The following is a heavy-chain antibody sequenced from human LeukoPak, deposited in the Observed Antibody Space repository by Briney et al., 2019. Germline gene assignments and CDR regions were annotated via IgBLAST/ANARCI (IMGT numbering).Heavy chain of an antibody. CDR1: GFTFDDYG. V-gene: IGHV3-20*04. CDR3: ARIGSGSYYYYYGMDV. CDR2: INWNGGST. Sequence: GGSLRLSCAASGFTFDDYGMSWVRQAPGKGLEWVSGINWNGGSTGYADSVKGRFTISRDNAKNSLYLQMNSLRAEDTALYYCARIGSGSYYYYYGMDVWGQGTTATVSS. D-gene: IGHD1-26*01. J-gene: IGHJ6*02.